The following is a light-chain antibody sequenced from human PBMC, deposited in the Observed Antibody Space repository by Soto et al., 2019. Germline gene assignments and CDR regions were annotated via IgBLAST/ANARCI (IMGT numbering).Light chain of an antibody. CDR1: ESVSRNY. V-gene: IGKV3-20*01. CDR3: QQYDSSPIT. Sequence: IGLTQSPCTLSLSPGERATLSCRASESVSRNYLAWYQQKPGQAPRLLIYGASSRATGIPDRFSGSGSGTDFTLTVTRLEPEDFAVYYCQQYDSSPITFGQGTRLEIK. CDR2: GAS. J-gene: IGKJ5*01.